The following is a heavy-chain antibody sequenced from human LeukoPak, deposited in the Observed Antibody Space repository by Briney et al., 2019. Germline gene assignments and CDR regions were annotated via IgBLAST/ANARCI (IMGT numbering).Heavy chain of an antibody. CDR2: IDNSGEST. CDR3: AKSRGSGTYEAIDY. J-gene: IGHJ4*02. V-gene: IGHV3-23*01. D-gene: IGHD3-10*01. Sequence: GGSLRLSCADSGFTLSSYAMSWVRQAPGKGLEWVSIIDNSGESTYYADSVKGRFTTSRDNSKNILYLQMNSLRAEDTALYYCAKSRGSGTYEAIDYWGQGTLVTVSS. CDR1: GFTLSSYA.